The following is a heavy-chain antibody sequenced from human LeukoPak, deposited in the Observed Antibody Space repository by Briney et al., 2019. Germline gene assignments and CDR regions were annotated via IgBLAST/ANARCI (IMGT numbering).Heavy chain of an antibody. V-gene: IGHV3-21*01. CDR3: ARDSVSSGYYDY. D-gene: IGHD3-22*01. CDR1: GFTFSSYG. J-gene: IGHJ4*02. CDR2: ISSSSSYI. Sequence: PGRSLRLSCAASGFTFSSYGMHWVRQAPGKGLEWVSSISSSSSYIYYADSVKGRFTISRDNAKNSLYLQMNSLRAEDTAVYYCARDSVSSGYYDYWGQGTLVTVSS.